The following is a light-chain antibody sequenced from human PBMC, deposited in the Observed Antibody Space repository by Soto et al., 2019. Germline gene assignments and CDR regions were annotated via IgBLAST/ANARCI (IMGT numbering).Light chain of an antibody. CDR1: QDIAHN. V-gene: IGKV1-9*01. CDR2: EKS. Sequence: DIQLTQSPSVLSASVGDRVSISCRASQDIAHNLNWYQQKPGRAPKLLIFEKSTLLFGVPSRFSGSVSGTEFTLTISSLQPEDVATYFCQQYSAHAHPFGGGTRVEIK. CDR3: QQYSAHAHP. J-gene: IGKJ4*01.